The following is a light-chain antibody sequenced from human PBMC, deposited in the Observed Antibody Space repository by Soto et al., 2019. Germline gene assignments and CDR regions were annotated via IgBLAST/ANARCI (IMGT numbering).Light chain of an antibody. CDR2: EAS. Sequence: DIQMTQSPSSLSASVGDRVTITCRASQSISSHLNWYQQKPGEAPQLLIYEASSLQGGVPSRFSGSGSGTDFTLTISRLQADDFAIYYCQQRYSMPLTFGPG. J-gene: IGKJ3*01. CDR3: QQRYSMPLT. V-gene: IGKV1-39*01. CDR1: QSISSH.